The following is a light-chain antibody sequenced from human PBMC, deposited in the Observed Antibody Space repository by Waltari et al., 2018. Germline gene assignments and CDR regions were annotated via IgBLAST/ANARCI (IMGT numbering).Light chain of an antibody. CDR2: ATS. V-gene: IGKV1-39*01. Sequence: DIQMTQSPSSLSASVGDRVTITCRASQSIRKDLNWYHQKPGKAPRLLIYATSSLQSGVPSRFSGSGSGTDFTLTISSLEPEDVATYYCQQGYDVPFTFCPGTKVDIK. J-gene: IGKJ3*01. CDR1: QSIRKD. CDR3: QQGYDVPFT.